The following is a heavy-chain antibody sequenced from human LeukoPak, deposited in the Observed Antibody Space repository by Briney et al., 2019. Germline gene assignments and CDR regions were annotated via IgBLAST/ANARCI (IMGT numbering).Heavy chain of an antibody. CDR1: GGSISSGGYY. CDR3: ATTVGSYFDY. CDR2: IYYSGST. D-gene: IGHD3-16*01. J-gene: IGHJ4*02. V-gene: IGHV4-31*03. Sequence: SETLSLTCTVSGGSISSGGYYWSWIRQHPGKGLEWIGYIYYSGSTYYNPSLKSRVTMSVDTSENQFSLKLSSVTAADTAVYYCATTVGSYFDYWSQGTLVTVSS.